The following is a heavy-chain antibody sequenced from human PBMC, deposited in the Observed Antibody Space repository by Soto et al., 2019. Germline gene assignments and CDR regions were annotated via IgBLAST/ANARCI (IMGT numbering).Heavy chain of an antibody. CDR2: TYYRSKWYS. Sequence: SQTLSLTCAISGDSVSSNSAAWNWIRQSLSRGLEWLGRTYYRSKWYSDYAVSVKSRITINPDTAKNQFSLHLNSVTPEDTAVYYCARYTSSWFLDYWGQGSLVTVSS. D-gene: IGHD6-13*01. J-gene: IGHJ4*02. CDR3: ARYTSSWFLDY. CDR1: GDSVSSNSAA. V-gene: IGHV6-1*01.